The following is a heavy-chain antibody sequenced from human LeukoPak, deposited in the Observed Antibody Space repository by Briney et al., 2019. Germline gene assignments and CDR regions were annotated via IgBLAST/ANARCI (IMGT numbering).Heavy chain of an antibody. CDR1: GFTFNNYA. Sequence: GGSLRFSCAASGFTFNNYAMHWVRQAPGKGLNWVAFISYDGSDKYYADSVKGRFTISRDNSKNTLYLQMNSLRPEDTAVYYCAKDEPGSYSPSDYWGQGTLVTLSS. J-gene: IGHJ4*02. V-gene: IGHV3-30*18. D-gene: IGHD3-10*01. CDR2: ISYDGSDK. CDR3: AKDEPGSYSPSDY.